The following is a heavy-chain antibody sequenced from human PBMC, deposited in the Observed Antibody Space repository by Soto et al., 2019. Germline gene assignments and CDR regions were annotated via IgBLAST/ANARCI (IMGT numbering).Heavy chain of an antibody. CDR2: INPGNGNT. V-gene: IGHV1-3*01. CDR1: GYTFTSYG. J-gene: IGHJ4*02. CDR3: ARGGYFDSSNYLAY. Sequence: SVKVSCKASGYTFTSYGINLVRPAPGRGLEWMGWINPGNGNTKYSQQFQGRVIIDRDTSASTAYMELSSLRSEDTAVYYCARGGYFDSSNYLAYWGLGTLVNVSS. D-gene: IGHD3-22*01.